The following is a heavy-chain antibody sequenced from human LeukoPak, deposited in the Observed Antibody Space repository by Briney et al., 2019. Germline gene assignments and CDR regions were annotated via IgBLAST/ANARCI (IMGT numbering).Heavy chain of an antibody. CDR2: INHSGYT. CDR1: GVSFDDYY. CDR3: TRMTTVHDY. D-gene: IGHD4-17*01. V-gene: IGHV4-34*01. J-gene: IGHJ4*02. Sequence: SETLPLTCAVSGVSFDDYYWSWVRQTPGKGLEWIGEINHSGYTNDSPSLKSRVTLSIDTSRKQFSLNLRSVTVADAGIYYCTRMTTVHDYWGQGTLVTVSS.